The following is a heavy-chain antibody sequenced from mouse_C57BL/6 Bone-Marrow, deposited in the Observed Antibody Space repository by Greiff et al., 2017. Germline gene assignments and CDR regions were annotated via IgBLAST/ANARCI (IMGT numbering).Heavy chain of an antibody. D-gene: IGHD2-1*01. V-gene: IGHV1-53*01. CDR1: GYTFTSYW. CDR2: INPRNGGT. CDR3: ARSGGNPAWFAY. Sequence: QVNVKQSGTELVKPGASVKLSCKASGYTFTSYWMHWVKQRPGQGLEWIGNINPRNGGTNYNEKFKSKATLTVDKSSSTAYMQLSSLTSEDSAVYYCARSGGNPAWFAYWGQGTLVTVSA. J-gene: IGHJ3*01.